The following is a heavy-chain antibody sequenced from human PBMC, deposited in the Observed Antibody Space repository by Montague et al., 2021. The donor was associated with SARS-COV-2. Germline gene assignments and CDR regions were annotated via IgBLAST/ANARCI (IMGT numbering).Heavy chain of an antibody. CDR1: GFTFDDYA. CDR3: ARGETGYRTSWPDY. Sequence: SLRLSCAASGFTFDDYAMHWVWQAPGKGLEWVSGISWNSDSIDYADSVKGRFTISRDNAKNSLYLQMNSLRAEDTAFYYCARGETGYRTSWPDYWGQGTLVTVSS. J-gene: IGHJ4*02. D-gene: IGHD6-13*01. CDR2: ISWNSDSI. V-gene: IGHV3-9*01.